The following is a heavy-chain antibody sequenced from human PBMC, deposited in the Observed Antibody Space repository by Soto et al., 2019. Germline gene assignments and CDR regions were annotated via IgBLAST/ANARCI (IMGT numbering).Heavy chain of an antibody. V-gene: IGHV5-51*01. D-gene: IGHD3-10*01. CDR3: ARRPGPVYYYGSGSYGMDV. Sequence: PGVSLKISCQGSGYSFTSYLIGWVRQMTGKGLEWMGIIYPGDSDTRYSPSFQGQVTISADKSISTAYLQWSSLKASDTAMYYCARRPGPVYYYGSGSYGMDVWGQGTTVTVSS. CDR2: IYPGDSDT. J-gene: IGHJ6*02. CDR1: GYSFTSYL.